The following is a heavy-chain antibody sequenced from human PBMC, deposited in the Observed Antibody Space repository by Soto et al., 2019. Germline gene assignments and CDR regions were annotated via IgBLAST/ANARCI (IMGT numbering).Heavy chain of an antibody. CDR2: MNPNSGNT. J-gene: IGHJ4*02. CDR1: GYTFTSYD. D-gene: IGHD3-3*01. V-gene: IGHV1-8*01. CDR3: ARGQVFWSGYRNQPDY. Sequence: QVQLVQSGAEVKKPGASVKVSCKASGYTFTSYDINWVRQATGQGLEWMGWMNPNSGNTGYAQKFQGRVTMTRNTSISTAYMELSSLRSEDTAVYYCARGQVFWSGYRNQPDYWAQGTLVTVSS.